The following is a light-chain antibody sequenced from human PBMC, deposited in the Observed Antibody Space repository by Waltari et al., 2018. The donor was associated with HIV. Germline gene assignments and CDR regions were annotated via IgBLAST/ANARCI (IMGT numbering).Light chain of an antibody. J-gene: IGKJ4*01. V-gene: IGKV1-5*03. Sequence: DVQMTQSPSTLSASVGARVTITCRASQGVGFWLAWYQQKPGKAPKLLMYRASTLQTGLPSRVSGSGSGTDVTLTISRLQPDDCATYCCQQYKTDSGTVRGGTKVEI. CDR2: RAS. CDR3: QQYKTDSGT. CDR1: QGVGFW.